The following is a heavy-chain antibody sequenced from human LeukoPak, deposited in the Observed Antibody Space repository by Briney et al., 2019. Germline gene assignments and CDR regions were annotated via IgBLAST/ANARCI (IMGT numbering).Heavy chain of an antibody. Sequence: GGSLRLSCAASGFTFSSYAMSWVRQAPGKGLEWVSAISGSGGSTYYADSVKGRFTISRDNSKNTLYLQMNSLRAEDTAVYCCAKDRHSYYYDSSGYPHWGQGTLVTVSS. V-gene: IGHV3-23*01. CDR3: AKDRHSYYYDSSGYPH. J-gene: IGHJ4*02. D-gene: IGHD3-22*01. CDR1: GFTFSSYA. CDR2: ISGSGGST.